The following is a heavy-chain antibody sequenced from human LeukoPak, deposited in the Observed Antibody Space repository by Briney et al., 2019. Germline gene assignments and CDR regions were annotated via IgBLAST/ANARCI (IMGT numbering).Heavy chain of an antibody. Sequence: GRSLRLSCAASGFTFSSYGMHWVRQAPGKGLEWVSYISSSGSTIYYADSVKGRFTISRDNAKNSLYLQMNSLRAEDTAVYYCARESVGATRIDYWGQGTLVTVSS. D-gene: IGHD1-26*01. J-gene: IGHJ4*02. V-gene: IGHV3-48*04. CDR1: GFTFSSYG. CDR3: ARESVGATRIDY. CDR2: ISSSGSTI.